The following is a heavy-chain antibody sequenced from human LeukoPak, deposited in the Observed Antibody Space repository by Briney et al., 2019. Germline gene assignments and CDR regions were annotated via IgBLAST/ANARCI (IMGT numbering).Heavy chain of an antibody. CDR2: MNPKSGYT. Sequence: GASVKVSCKASGYTFTNYDINWVRQATGQGLEWMGWMNPKSGYTGYAQKFQGRVTMTRDTSISTAYMELGSLRSEDTAVYYCARVTGSIDYWGQGTLVTASS. CDR1: GYTFTNYD. V-gene: IGHV1-8*01. J-gene: IGHJ4*02. CDR3: ARVTGSIDY. D-gene: IGHD1-26*01.